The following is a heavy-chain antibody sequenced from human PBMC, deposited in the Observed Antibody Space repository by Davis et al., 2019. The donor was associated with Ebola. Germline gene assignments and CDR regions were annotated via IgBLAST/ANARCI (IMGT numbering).Heavy chain of an antibody. Sequence: PSETLSLTCSVSGGSISSGGYYWSWIRQHPGKGLEWIGYIYYSGSTYYNPSLKSRVTISVDTSKNQFSLKLSSVTAADTAVYYCARLINRYYFDYWGQGTLVTVSS. J-gene: IGHJ4*02. CDR1: GGSISSGGYY. V-gene: IGHV4-31*03. CDR2: IYYSGST. CDR3: ARLINRYYFDY.